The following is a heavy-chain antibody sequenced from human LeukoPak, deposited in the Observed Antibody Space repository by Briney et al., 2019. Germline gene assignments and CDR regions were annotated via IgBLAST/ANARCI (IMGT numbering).Heavy chain of an antibody. CDR2: IYHSGST. Sequence: SETLSLTCTVSGGSISSGGYYWSWIRQPPGKGLEWIGYIYHSGSTYYNPSLKSRVTISVDRSKNQFSLKLSSVTAADTAVYYCAREDRSTVTTGYFDYWGQGTLVTVSS. CDR3: AREDRSTVTTGYFDY. CDR1: GGSISSGGYY. V-gene: IGHV4-30-2*01. J-gene: IGHJ4*02. D-gene: IGHD4-17*01.